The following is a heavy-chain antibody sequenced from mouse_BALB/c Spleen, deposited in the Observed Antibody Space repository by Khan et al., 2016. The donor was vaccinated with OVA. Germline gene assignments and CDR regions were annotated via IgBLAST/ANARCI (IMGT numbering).Heavy chain of an antibody. CDR2: INTYTGEP. Sequence: QIQLVQSGPELKKPGETVKISCKASGYIFTSYGMNWVKQAPGKGLKWMGWINTYTGEPTYADDFTERFVFSLETSASTAYLQINNLKNEDTATYFCARPPYFSYVMGYWGQGTSVTVSS. D-gene: IGHD2-10*01. J-gene: IGHJ4*01. V-gene: IGHV9-3-1*01. CDR3: ARPPYFSYVMGY. CDR1: GYIFTSYG.